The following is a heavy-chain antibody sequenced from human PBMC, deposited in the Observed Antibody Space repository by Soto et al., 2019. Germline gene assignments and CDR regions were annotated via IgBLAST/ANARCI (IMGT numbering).Heavy chain of an antibody. V-gene: IGHV3-23*01. CDR3: ANLDCGGDCYYDY. J-gene: IGHJ4*02. CDR1: GFTFSSYA. Sequence: GGSLRLSCAASGFTFSSYAMSWVRQAPGKGLEWVSAISGSGGSTYYADSVKGRFTISRDNSKNTLYLQMNSLRAEDTAVYYCANLDCGGDCYYDYWGQGTLVTVSS. D-gene: IGHD2-21*02. CDR2: ISGSGGST.